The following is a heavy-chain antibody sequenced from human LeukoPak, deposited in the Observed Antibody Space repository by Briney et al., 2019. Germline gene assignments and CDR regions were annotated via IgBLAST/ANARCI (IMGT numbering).Heavy chain of an antibody. V-gene: IGHV1-2*02. Sequence: GASVKVSCKTSGYTFTAYRIHWVRQAPGQGLEWMGWINPNSGGTKYTQKFQGRVTLTRDTSISIAYMELSRLTSDDTAVYYCARGAGGFNDFWSGYPLDYWGQGTLVTVSS. CDR3: ARGAGGFNDFWSGYPLDY. CDR1: GYTFTAYR. CDR2: INPNSGGT. D-gene: IGHD3-3*01. J-gene: IGHJ4*02.